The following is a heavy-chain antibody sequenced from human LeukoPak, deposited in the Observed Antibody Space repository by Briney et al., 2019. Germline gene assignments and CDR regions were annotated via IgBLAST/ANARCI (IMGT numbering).Heavy chain of an antibody. V-gene: IGHV1-46*01. J-gene: IGHJ6*03. Sequence: ASVKVSCKASGYTFTTYYIHWERQAPGQGLEWMGIVNPSDGNTVYAQRFQGRVTITRDMSTSTVYMELSSLRSEDTAVYYCARDIVIVPAIGSGPSYYYYFYMGVWGKGTTVTVSS. CDR1: GYTFTTYY. D-gene: IGHD2-2*01. CDR2: VNPSDGNT. CDR3: ARDIVIVPAIGSGPSYYYYFYMGV.